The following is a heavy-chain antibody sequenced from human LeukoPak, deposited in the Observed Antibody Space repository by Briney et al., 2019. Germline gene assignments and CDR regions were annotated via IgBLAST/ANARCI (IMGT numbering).Heavy chain of an antibody. Sequence: GGSLRLFCAASGFTFSSYWMSWVRQAPGKGLEWVSVIYSGGSTYYADSVKGRFTISRDNSKNTLYLQMNSLRAEDTAVYYCARDACYDTGSLGAFDIWGQGTMVTVSS. D-gene: IGHD3-22*01. V-gene: IGHV3-53*01. CDR3: ARDACYDTGSLGAFDI. CDR1: GFTFSSYW. CDR2: IYSGGST. J-gene: IGHJ3*02.